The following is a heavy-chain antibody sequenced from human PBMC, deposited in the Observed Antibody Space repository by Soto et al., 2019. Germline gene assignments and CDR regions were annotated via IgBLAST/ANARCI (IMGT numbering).Heavy chain of an antibody. D-gene: IGHD6-6*01. CDR2: IYPGDSDT. V-gene: IGHV5-51*01. Sequence: GESLKISCKGSGYSFTSYWIGWVRQMPGKGLEWMGIIYPGDSDTRYSPSFQGQVTISADKSISTAYLQWSSLKASDTAIYYCARSIAARTSHWGYYYYYGMDVWGQGTTVTVS. J-gene: IGHJ6*02. CDR1: GYSFTSYW. CDR3: ARSIAARTSHWGYYYYYGMDV.